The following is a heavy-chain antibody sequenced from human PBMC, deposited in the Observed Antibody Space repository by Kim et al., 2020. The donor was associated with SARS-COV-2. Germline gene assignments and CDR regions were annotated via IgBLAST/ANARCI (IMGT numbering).Heavy chain of an antibody. CDR3: ARTVEVSYASGSYAFDY. CDR2: IYYSGST. Sequence: SETLSLTCTVSGGSVSSGRYYWSWIRQPPGKGLEWIGYIYYSGSTNYNPSLKSRVTMSVDTSKNQFSLKLTSVTAADTAVYYCARTVEVSYASGSYAFDYWGQGTLVTVSS. D-gene: IGHD3-10*01. CDR1: GGSVSSGRYY. J-gene: IGHJ4*02. V-gene: IGHV4-61*01.